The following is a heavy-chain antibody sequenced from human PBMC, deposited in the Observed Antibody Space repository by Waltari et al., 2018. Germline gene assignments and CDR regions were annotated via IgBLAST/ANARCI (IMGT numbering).Heavy chain of an antibody. Sequence: QVQLQQWGAGLLKPSETLSLTCAVYGGSFRGYYWSWIRQPPGKGLEWIGEINHSGSTNYNPSLKSRVTISVDTSKNQFSLKLSSVTAADTAVYYCARGASSSWSDYWGQGTLVTVSS. D-gene: IGHD6-13*01. CDR3: ARGASSSWSDY. CDR2: INHSGST. J-gene: IGHJ4*02. CDR1: GGSFRGYY. V-gene: IGHV4-34*01.